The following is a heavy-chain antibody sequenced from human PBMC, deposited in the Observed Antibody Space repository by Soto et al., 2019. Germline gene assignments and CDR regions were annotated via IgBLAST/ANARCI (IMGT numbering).Heavy chain of an antibody. CDR1: GFIVSSAW. Sequence: EVQLVESGGGLVKPGGSLRLSCTVSGFIVSSAWMNWVRQAPGKGLEWVGGIKSKIDGGTTDYAAPVQGRFTISLEDSKNMLYLQKESLRTEDTAVYYCTPAPRRALTEDTARSWGQGTLVTVSS. J-gene: IGHJ5*02. D-gene: IGHD2-21*02. V-gene: IGHV3-15*07. CDR2: IKSKIDGGTT. CDR3: TPAPRRALTEDTARS.